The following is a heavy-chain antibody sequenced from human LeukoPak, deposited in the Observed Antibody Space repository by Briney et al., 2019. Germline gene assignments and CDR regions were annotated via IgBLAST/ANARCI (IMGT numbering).Heavy chain of an antibody. CDR2: ISGSSSYI. J-gene: IGHJ5*02. CDR3: ARGAQTVAAADNWFDP. D-gene: IGHD6-13*01. CDR1: GFTFSSYS. V-gene: IGHV3-21*01. Sequence: GGFLRLSCAAPGFTFSSYSMDWVRQTPGKGLEWVSSISGSSSYIYYADSVRGRFTISRDNAKKSLYLQMNSLRAEDTAVYYCARGAQTVAAADNWFDPWGQGTLVTVSS.